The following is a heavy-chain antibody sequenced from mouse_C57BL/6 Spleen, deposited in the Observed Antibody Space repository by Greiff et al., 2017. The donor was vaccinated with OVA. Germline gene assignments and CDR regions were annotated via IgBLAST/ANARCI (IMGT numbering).Heavy chain of an antibody. Sequence: EVKLVESGGGLVKPGGSLKLSCAASGFTFSSYAMSWVRQTPEKRLEWVATISDGGSYTYYPDNVKGRFTISRDNAKNNLYLQMSHLKSEDTAMYYCARDGAPWYFDVWGTGTTVTVSS. CDR3: ARDGAPWYFDV. J-gene: IGHJ1*03. CDR1: GFTFSSYA. V-gene: IGHV5-4*01. CDR2: ISDGGSYT.